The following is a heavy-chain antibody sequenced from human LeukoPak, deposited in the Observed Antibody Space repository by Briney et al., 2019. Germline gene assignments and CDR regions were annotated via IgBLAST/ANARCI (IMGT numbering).Heavy chain of an antibody. CDR3: ARDDEYYDFWSGYYYYYMDV. Sequence: PGGSLRLSCAASGFTFDDYGMSWVRQAPGKGLEWVSGINWNGGNTGYVDSVKGRFTISRDNAKNSLYLQMNSLRAEDTAVYYCARDDEYYDFWSGYYYYYMDVWGKGTTVTVSS. D-gene: IGHD3-3*01. J-gene: IGHJ6*03. V-gene: IGHV3-20*04. CDR2: INWNGGNT. CDR1: GFTFDDYG.